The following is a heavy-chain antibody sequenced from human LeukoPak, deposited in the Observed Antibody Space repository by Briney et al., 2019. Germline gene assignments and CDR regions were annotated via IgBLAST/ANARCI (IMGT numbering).Heavy chain of an antibody. J-gene: IGHJ4*02. V-gene: IGHV4-59*08. CDR3: ARRTLFGVIKPPDY. CDR2: IYYSGST. Sequence: PSETLSLTCTVSGGSISSYYWSWIRQPPGKGLEWIGYIYYSGSTNYNPSLKSRVTISVDTSKNQFSLKLSSATAADTAVYYCARRTLFGVIKPPDYWGQGTLVTVSS. D-gene: IGHD3-3*01. CDR1: GGSISSYY.